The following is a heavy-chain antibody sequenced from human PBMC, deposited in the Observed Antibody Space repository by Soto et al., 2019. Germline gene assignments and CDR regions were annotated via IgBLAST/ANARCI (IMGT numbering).Heavy chain of an antibody. CDR2: IYYSGST. CDR3: ASRGRVWFNYFDY. CDR1: GGSISSYY. D-gene: IGHD3-10*01. V-gene: IGHV4-59*08. Sequence: SETLSLTCTVSGGSISSYYWSWIRQPPGKGLEWIGYIYYSGSTNYNPSLKSRVTISVDTSKNQFSLKLSSVTAADTAVYYCASRGRVWFNYFDYWGQGTLVTVSS. J-gene: IGHJ4*02.